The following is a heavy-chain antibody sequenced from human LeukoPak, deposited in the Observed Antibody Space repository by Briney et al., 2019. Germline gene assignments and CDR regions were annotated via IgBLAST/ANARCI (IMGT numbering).Heavy chain of an antibody. Sequence: GSLRVSCAAPGVTPTSAIPHTVRQAPGRGLERVAIIWFDGSAKYFADSVKGRFTVSRDNSKNTLYLQMNSLRAAYTAVYYCARGWGGLGWFFDYWGQGTLVAVSS. D-gene: IGHD4-23*01. CDR3: ARGWGGLGWFFDY. J-gene: IGHJ4*02. CDR2: IWFDGSAK. V-gene: IGHV3-33*01. CDR1: GVTPTSAI.